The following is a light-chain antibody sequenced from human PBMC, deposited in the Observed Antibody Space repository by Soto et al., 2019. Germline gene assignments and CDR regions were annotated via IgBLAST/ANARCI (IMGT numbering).Light chain of an antibody. CDR3: QQYGSSPLT. CDR2: GAS. V-gene: IGKV3-20*01. CDR1: QSVSKNF. J-gene: IGKJ4*02. Sequence: DIVLTQSPGTLSLSPRERAALSCRASQSVSKNFLAWYQQRPDQAPRLLSSGASSRATGVPDRFSGSGSGTDFTLTITRVETEDFAVYYCQQYGSSPLTFGGGTKVDIK.